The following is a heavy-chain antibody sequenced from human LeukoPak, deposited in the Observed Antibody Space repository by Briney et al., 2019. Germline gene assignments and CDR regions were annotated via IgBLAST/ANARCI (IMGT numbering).Heavy chain of an antibody. V-gene: IGHV3-23*01. CDR3: AKSGQWELPGYYYYMDV. J-gene: IGHJ6*03. Sequence: GGSLRLSCAAPGFTFSSYAMSWVRQAPGKGLEWVSAISGSGGSTYYADSVKGRFTISRDNSKNTLYLQMNSLRAEDTAVYYCAKSGQWELPGYYYYMDVWGKGTTVTVSS. CDR2: ISGSGGST. D-gene: IGHD1-26*01. CDR1: GFTFSSYA.